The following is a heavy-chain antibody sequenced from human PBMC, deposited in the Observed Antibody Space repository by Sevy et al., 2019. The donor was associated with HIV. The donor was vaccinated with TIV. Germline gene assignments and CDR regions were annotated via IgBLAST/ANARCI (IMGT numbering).Heavy chain of an antibody. CDR1: GFTFSNSW. Sequence: GGSLRLSCAASGFTFSNSWMSWVRQAPGKGLEWVGRIKRKTDGGTTDYAAPAKGRFTISRDDSKTTRYLRMNSLKTEDTAVYYCTTRSGGYFYWGQGTLVTVSS. CDR3: TTRSGGYFY. J-gene: IGHJ4*02. V-gene: IGHV3-15*01. D-gene: IGHD1-26*01. CDR2: IKRKTDGGTT.